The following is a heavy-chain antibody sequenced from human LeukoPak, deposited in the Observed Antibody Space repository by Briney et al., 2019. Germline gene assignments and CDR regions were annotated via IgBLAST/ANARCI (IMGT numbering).Heavy chain of an antibody. CDR3: ARVRTVAGYLDAFDI. CDR2: IYTSGST. CDR1: GGSISSGSYY. V-gene: IGHV4-61*02. D-gene: IGHD6-19*01. J-gene: IGHJ3*02. Sequence: SETLSLTCTVSGGSISSGSYYWSWIRQPAGKGLEWIGRIYTSGSTNYNPSLKSRVTISVDTSKNQFSLKLSSVTAADTAVYYCARVRTVAGYLDAFDIWGQGTMVTVSS.